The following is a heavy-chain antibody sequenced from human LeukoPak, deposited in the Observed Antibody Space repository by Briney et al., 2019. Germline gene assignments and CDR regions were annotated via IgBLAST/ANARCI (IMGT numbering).Heavy chain of an antibody. CDR1: GFTFSSYS. J-gene: IGHJ6*03. CDR3: ARDVSLLSLVDYMDV. CDR2: ISSSSSYI. V-gene: IGHV3-21*01. D-gene: IGHD3-10*01. Sequence: GGSLRLSCAASGFTFSSYSMNWVRQAPGKGLEWVSSISSSSSYIYYADSVKGRFTISRDNAKNSLYLQMNSLRAEDTAVYYCARDVSLLSLVDYMDVWGKGTTVTVSS.